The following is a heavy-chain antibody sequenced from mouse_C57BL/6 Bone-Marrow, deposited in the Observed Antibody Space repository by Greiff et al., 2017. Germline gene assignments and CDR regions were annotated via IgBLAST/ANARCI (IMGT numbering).Heavy chain of an antibody. D-gene: IGHD2-12*01. V-gene: IGHV2-2*01. CDR1: GFSLTSYG. Sequence: QVQLKESGPGLVQPSQSLSITCTVSGFSLTSYGVHWVRQSPGKGLEWLGVIWSGGSTDYNAAFISRLSISKDNSKSQVFFKMNSLQADDTAIYYWASTTSGYYYAMDYWGQGTSVTVSS. CDR3: ASTTSGYYYAMDY. CDR2: IWSGGST. J-gene: IGHJ4*01.